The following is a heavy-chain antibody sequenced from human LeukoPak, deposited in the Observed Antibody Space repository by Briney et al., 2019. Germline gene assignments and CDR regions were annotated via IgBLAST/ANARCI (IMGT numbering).Heavy chain of an antibody. V-gene: IGHV4-4*07. Sequence: SETLSLTCSVSGVSISSYYWSWVRQSAGMGLEWIGRLYTNGTTNYNPSLKSRVTMSLDTSKNQFSLKLDSVTAADTAVYFCVRVGSGWSRPRDWYFDLWGRGTLVTVS. J-gene: IGHJ2*01. CDR3: VRVGSGWSRPRDWYFDL. CDR2: LYTNGTT. CDR1: GVSISSYY. D-gene: IGHD6-19*01.